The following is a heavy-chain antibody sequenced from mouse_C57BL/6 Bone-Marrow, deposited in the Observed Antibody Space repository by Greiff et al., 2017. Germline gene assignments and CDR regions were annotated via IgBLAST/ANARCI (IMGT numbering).Heavy chain of an antibody. J-gene: IGHJ2*01. CDR3: SLLWLRRTIDY. CDR2: IFPGSGST. V-gene: IGHV1-75*01. Sequence: QVQLKESGPELVKPGASVKISCKASGYTFTDYYINWVKQRPGQGLEWIGWIFPGSGSTYYNEKFKGKATLTVDKSSSTAYMLLSSLTSEDSAVYFCSLLWLRRTIDYWGQGTTRTVSS. D-gene: IGHD2-9*01. CDR1: GYTFTDYY.